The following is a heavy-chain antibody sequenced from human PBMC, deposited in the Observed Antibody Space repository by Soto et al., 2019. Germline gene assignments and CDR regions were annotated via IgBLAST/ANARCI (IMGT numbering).Heavy chain of an antibody. J-gene: IGHJ6*02. CDR2: IYYSGST. CDR3: ARDYSILTGYGKDV. V-gene: IGHV4-59*01. D-gene: IGHD3-9*01. CDR1: GGSISSYY. Sequence: PSETLSLTCTVSGGSISSYYWSWIRQPPGKGLEWIGYIYYSGSTNYNPSLKSRVTISVDTSKNQFSLKLSSVTAADTAVYYCARDYSILTGYGKDVWGQGNTVTVS.